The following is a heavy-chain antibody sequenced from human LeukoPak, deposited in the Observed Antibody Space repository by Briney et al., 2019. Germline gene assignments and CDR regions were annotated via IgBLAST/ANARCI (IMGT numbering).Heavy chain of an antibody. Sequence: GASVKVSCKASGYTFTNYYIHWVRQAPGQGLEWMGIIGPSGGSTAYAQRFQGRVTVTRDTSTSTVYMELSSLRSEDTAVYYCARGPSQQDFDHWGQGTLVTVSS. D-gene: IGHD2-15*01. CDR2: IGPSGGST. CDR3: ARGPSQQDFDH. CDR1: GYTFTNYY. J-gene: IGHJ4*02. V-gene: IGHV1-46*01.